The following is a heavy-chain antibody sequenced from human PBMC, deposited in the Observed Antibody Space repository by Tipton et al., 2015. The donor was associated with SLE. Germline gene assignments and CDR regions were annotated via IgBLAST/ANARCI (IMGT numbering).Heavy chain of an antibody. J-gene: IGHJ2*01. Sequence: TLSLTCAVYGRSFTGSYWTWIRQPPGKGLEWIGDIDHSGVTHYNPSLKSRVTISRDTSGNQFSLNLSSVTASDTAVYFCTRAEFSSNWYMYWHFELWGRGTLVTVSS. V-gene: IGHV4-34*01. CDR2: IDHSGVT. CDR3: TRAEFSSNWYMYWHFEL. CDR1: GRSFTGSY. D-gene: IGHD6-13*01.